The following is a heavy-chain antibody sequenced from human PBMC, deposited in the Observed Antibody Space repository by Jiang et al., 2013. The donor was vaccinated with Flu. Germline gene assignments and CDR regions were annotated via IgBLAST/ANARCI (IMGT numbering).Heavy chain of an antibody. CDR1: GFTFSSYA. D-gene: IGHD3-22*01. V-gene: IGHV3-23*01. CDR3: AKDNGITMIVVALNY. Sequence: SGFTFSSYAMSWVRQAPGKGLEWVSAISGSGGSTYYADSVKGRFTISRDNSKNTLYLQMNSLRAEDTAVYYCAKDNGITMIVVALNYWGQGTLVTVSS. J-gene: IGHJ4*02. CDR2: ISGSGGST.